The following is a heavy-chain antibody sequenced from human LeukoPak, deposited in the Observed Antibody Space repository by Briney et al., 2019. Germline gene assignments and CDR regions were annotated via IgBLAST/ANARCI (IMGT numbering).Heavy chain of an antibody. V-gene: IGHV1-2*02. D-gene: IGHD6-13*01. J-gene: IGHJ4*02. CDR2: MNPHTDGT. CDR3: AIWGKDSSTWSELDY. CDR1: GYSFSDYY. Sequence: ASVKVSCKTSGYSFSDYYIHWVRQAPGQGLEWMGWMNPHTDGTNYAQKFEGRVSMTGDTSINTAYMELSRLRSDDTAVYYWAIWGKDSSTWSELDYWGQGTLVTVSS.